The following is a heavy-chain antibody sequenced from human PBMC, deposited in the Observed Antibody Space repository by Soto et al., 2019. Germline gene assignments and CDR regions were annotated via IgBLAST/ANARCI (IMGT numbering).Heavy chain of an antibody. D-gene: IGHD3-3*01. V-gene: IGHV3-49*03. CDR2: IRSKAYGGTT. Sequence: GGSLRLSCTASGFTFGDYAMSWFRQAPGKGLEWVGFIRSKAYGGTTEYAGSVKGRFTISRDDSKSIAYLQMNSLKTEDTAVYYCTRAPYYDFWSGYSQHYYYMDVWGKGTTVTVSS. CDR3: TRAPYYDFWSGYSQHYYYMDV. CDR1: GFTFGDYA. J-gene: IGHJ6*03.